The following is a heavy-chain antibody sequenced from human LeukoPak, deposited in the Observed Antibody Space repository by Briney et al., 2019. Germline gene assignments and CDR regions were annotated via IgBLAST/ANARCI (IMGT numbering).Heavy chain of an antibody. D-gene: IGHD3-10*01. V-gene: IGHV1-2*02. Sequence: GASVKVSCKASGYTFTGYYMHWVRQAPGQGLEWMGWINPNSGGTNYAQKFQGRVTMTRDTSISTAYMELSRLRSDDTAVYYCARDHYYGSGSYNYYYMDVWGKGTTVTVSS. J-gene: IGHJ6*03. CDR1: GYTFTGYY. CDR3: ARDHYYGSGSYNYYYMDV. CDR2: INPNSGGT.